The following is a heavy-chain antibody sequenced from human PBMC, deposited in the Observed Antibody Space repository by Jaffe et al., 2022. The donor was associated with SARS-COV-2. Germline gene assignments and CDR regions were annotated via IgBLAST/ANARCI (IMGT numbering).Heavy chain of an antibody. V-gene: IGHV3-74*01. Sequence: EVQLVQSGGGSVQPGGSLTLSCAVSGFTFRTYWMHWVRQVPGKGLVWVSRINPDGSTPSYAESVKGRFTVSRDNAKNTLSLQMNSLRAEDTAVYYCARVSNVTDDGDLLYWGQGVLVTVSS. J-gene: IGHJ4*02. CDR1: GFTFRTYW. CDR2: INPDGSTP. CDR3: ARVSNVTDDGDLLY. D-gene: IGHD4-17*01.